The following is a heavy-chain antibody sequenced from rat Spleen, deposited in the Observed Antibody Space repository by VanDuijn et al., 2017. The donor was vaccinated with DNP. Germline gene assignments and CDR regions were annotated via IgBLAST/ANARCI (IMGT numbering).Heavy chain of an antibody. CDR2: INPDGGST. CDR1: GFTFSSYW. V-gene: IGHV5-58*01. D-gene: IGHD1-11*01. J-gene: IGHJ3*01. CDR3: ARLGWHGWFAY. Sequence: EVQLVETGGGLVQPGRSLKLSCVASGFTFSSYWMFWIRQAPGKGLEWIASINPDGGSTGYVGSVKGRFTISRDNAENTVYLQMNSLRSEDTATYYCARLGWHGWFAYWGQGTLVTVSS.